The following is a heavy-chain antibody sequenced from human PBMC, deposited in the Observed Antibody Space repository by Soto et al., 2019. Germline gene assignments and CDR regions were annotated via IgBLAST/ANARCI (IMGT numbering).Heavy chain of an antibody. CDR3: VRGRIQLWLRSLNCYYGMDV. CDR1: GFTFSSYW. D-gene: IGHD5-18*01. V-gene: IGHV4-34*01. Sequence: GSLRLSCAASGFTFSSYWMSWVRQAPGKGLEWIGEINHSGSTNYNPSLKSRVTISVDTSKNQFSLKLSSVTAADTAVYYCVRGRIQLWLRSLNCYYGMDVWGQGTTVTVSS. CDR2: INHSGST. J-gene: IGHJ6*02.